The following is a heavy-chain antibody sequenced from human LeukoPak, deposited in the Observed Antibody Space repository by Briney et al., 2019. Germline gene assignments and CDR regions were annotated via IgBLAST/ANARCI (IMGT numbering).Heavy chain of an antibody. CDR1: GFTFSSYW. D-gene: IGHD6-19*01. J-gene: IGHJ4*02. V-gene: IGHV3-7*01. CDR3: ARDAKQWLVQYFDY. CDR2: IKQDGSEK. Sequence: PGGSLRLSCAASGFTFSSYWTSWVRQAPGKGLEWVANIKQDGSEKYYVDSVKGRFTISRDNAKNSLYLQMNSLRAEDTAVYYCARDAKQWLVQYFDYWGQGTLVTVSS.